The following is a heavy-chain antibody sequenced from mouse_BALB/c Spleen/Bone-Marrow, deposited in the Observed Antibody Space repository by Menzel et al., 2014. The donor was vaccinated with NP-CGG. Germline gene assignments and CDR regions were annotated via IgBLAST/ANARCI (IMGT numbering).Heavy chain of an antibody. CDR3: ARGGLRYFDV. CDR2: ISSGGST. Sequence: EVKLEESGGGLVKPGGSLKLSCAASGFTFSSYAMSWVRQTPEKRLEWVASISSGGSTYYPDSVKGRFTTSRDNASNILYLQMSSLRSEDTAMYYCARGGLRYFDVWGAGTTVTVSS. CDR1: GFTFSSYA. V-gene: IGHV5-6-5*01. D-gene: IGHD3-2*02. J-gene: IGHJ1*01.